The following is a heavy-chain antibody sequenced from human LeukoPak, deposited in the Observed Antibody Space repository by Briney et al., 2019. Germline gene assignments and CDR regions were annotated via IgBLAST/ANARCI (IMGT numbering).Heavy chain of an antibody. CDR2: ISWNSGSI. J-gene: IGHJ6*02. CDR3: AKDMAVGATTVDGMDV. D-gene: IGHD1-26*01. Sequence: GGSLRLSCAASGFTFDDYAMHWVRQAPGKGLEWVSGISWNSGSIGYADSVKGRFTISRDNAKNSLYLQVNSLRAEDTALYYCAKDMAVGATTVDGMDVWGQGTTVTVSS. V-gene: IGHV3-9*01. CDR1: GFTFDDYA.